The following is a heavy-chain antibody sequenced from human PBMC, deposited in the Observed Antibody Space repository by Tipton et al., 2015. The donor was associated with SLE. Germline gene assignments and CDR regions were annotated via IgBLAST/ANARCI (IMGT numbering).Heavy chain of an antibody. CDR2: ASYSGRP. CDR1: GASFSGYY. J-gene: IGHJ6*04. Sequence: TLSLTCTVYGASFSGYYWTWIRQPPGKGLEWIGDASYSGRPNFNPSLKSRVTISVDTSKNQVSLSLSSVTAADSAVYFCARADGSYFYYFLDVWGRGTTVTVSS. D-gene: IGHD3-10*01. V-gene: IGHV4-59*01. CDR3: ARADGSYFYYFLDV.